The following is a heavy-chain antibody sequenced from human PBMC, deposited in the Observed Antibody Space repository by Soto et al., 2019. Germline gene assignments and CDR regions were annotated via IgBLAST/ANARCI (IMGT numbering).Heavy chain of an antibody. V-gene: IGHV3-30*03. CDR1: GFTVSTYG. CDR2: ISRDGGTK. J-gene: IGHJ4*02. Sequence: QVQLVESGGGVVQPGRSLILSCAVSGFTVSTYGMHWVRQAPGKGLEWVAVISRDGGTKYSADSVKGRFTISRDNSRNTLFLEMNSLRGSDMAVYYCTGKVASGYWVEGTLVTVSS. D-gene: IGHD2-8*02. CDR3: TGKVASGY.